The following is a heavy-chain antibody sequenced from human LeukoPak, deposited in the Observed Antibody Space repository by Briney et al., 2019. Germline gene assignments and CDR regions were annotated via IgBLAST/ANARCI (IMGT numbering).Heavy chain of an antibody. V-gene: IGHV3-48*04. CDR3: ARRRDFDY. CDR1: GFTLSTYS. Sequence: GGSLRLSGAASGFTLSTYSMNWLRQAPGKGLEWVSYISSSGNTIYYADSVKGRFTISRDNSNNSLFLQRNSLRAEDTAVYYCARRRDFDYWGQGTLVAVSS. D-gene: IGHD6-6*01. J-gene: IGHJ4*02. CDR2: ISSSGNTI.